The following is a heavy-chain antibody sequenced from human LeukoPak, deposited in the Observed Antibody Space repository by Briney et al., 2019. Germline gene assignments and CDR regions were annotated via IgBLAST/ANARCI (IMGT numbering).Heavy chain of an antibody. CDR1: GYTFTGYY. V-gene: IGHV1-2*02. J-gene: IGHJ5*02. CDR3: ARGSERITGTTEPVVRGSFDP. CDR2: INPNSGGT. Sequence: ASVKVSCKASGYTFTGYYMHWVRQAPGQGLEWMGWINPNSGGTNYAQKFQGRVTMTRDTSTSTVYMELSSLRSEDTAVYYCARGSERITGTTEPVVRGSFDPWGQGTLVTVSS. D-gene: IGHD1-7*01.